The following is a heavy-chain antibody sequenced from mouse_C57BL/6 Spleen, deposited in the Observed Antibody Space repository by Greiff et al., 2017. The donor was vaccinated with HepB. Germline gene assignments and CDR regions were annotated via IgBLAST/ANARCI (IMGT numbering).Heavy chain of an antibody. CDR1: GFNINDYY. CDR3: ARPNYGSSFYAMDY. D-gene: IGHD1-1*01. CDR2: IDPEDGET. J-gene: IGHJ4*01. Sequence: EVQLQQSGAELVKPGASVKLSCTASGFNINDYYMHWVKQRTEQGLEWIGRIDPEDGETNYAPKFQGKATITADTTSNTAYLQRSSLTSEDTAVYYCARPNYGSSFYAMDYWGQGTSVTVSS. V-gene: IGHV14-2*01.